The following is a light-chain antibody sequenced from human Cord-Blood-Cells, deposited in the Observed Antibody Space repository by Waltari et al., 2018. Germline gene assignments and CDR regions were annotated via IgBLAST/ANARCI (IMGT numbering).Light chain of an antibody. CDR3: CSYAGSYTYWV. CDR2: DVS. CDR1: ISDVVGYKY. J-gene: IGLJ3*02. V-gene: IGLV2-11*01. Sequence: QSALTQPRSLSVSPGQSVTISCTGPISDVVGYKYVSCYQQLPGKTPKLMIYDVSKRPSGVPDRFSGSKSGNTASLTISGLQAEDEADYYCCSYAGSYTYWVFGGGTKLTVL.